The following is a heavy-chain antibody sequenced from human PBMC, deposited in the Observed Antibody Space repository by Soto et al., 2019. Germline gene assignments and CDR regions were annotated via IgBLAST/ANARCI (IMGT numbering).Heavy chain of an antibody. CDR3: AKERRGTGYFDY. V-gene: IGHV3-23*01. D-gene: IGHD3-16*01. Sequence: EVQLLESGGGLVQPGGSLRLSCAASGFTFSNYAMRWVRQAPGKGLEWVSAITGSGGSMYYADSVKGRFTISRDNSKNTLYLQMNNLRAEDTAIYFCAKERRGTGYFDYWGQGTLVTVSS. CDR2: ITGSGGSM. J-gene: IGHJ4*02. CDR1: GFTFSNYA.